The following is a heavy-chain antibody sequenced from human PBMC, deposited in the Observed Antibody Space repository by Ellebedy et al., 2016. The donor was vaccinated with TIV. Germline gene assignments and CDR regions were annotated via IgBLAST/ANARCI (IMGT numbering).Heavy chain of an antibody. V-gene: IGHV3-11*01. CDR2: IHSSGGPI. CDR1: GFIFSDYY. Sequence: GESLKISCAASGFIFSDYYMSWIRQVPGKGLEWVAYIHSSGGPIYYADSVKGRFTISRDNAKSSLFLQMNSLRAEDTALYYCAGGRATIGPSRSNDYGMDVWGQGTTVIVSS. J-gene: IGHJ6*02. D-gene: IGHD1-26*01. CDR3: AGGRATIGPSRSNDYGMDV.